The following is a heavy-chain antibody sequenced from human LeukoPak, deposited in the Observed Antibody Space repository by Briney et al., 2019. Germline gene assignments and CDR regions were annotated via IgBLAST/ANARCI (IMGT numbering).Heavy chain of an antibody. Sequence: PSETLSLTCTVSGGSITSYYWSWIRQPPGKGLEWIGYVAYSGSTNYNPSLKSRVTISLDTSKNQSSLKLSSVTAADTAVYYCARTVSGYYFNAWGPGTLVTVSS. CDR3: ARTVSGYYFNA. J-gene: IGHJ5*02. CDR1: GGSITSYY. D-gene: IGHD5-12*01. V-gene: IGHV4-59*01. CDR2: VAYSGST.